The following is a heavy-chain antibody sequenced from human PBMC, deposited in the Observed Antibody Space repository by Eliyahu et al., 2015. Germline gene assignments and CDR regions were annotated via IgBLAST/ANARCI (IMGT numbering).Heavy chain of an antibody. D-gene: IGHD4-17*01. Sequence: EVQLVESGGGLIQPGGSLRLSCAASGFTVSSNYMSWVRQAPGKGLEWVSVIYSGGSTYYADSVKGRFTISRDNSKNTLYLQMNSLRAEDTAVYYCARGASPYDYGDYDLDYWGQGTLVTVSS. CDR2: IYSGGST. J-gene: IGHJ4*02. CDR3: ARGASPYDYGDYDLDY. CDR1: GFTVSSNY. V-gene: IGHV3-53*01.